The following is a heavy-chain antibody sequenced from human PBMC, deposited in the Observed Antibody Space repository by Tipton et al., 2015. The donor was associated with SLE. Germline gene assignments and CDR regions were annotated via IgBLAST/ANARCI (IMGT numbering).Heavy chain of an antibody. Sequence: LRLSCAVYGGSFSGYYWSWIRQPPGKGLEWIGSMFYSGKTYYNPSLKSRVTISVDTSKNQFSLKLSSVTAADTAVYYCAKFADSSSWTAYAFDIWGQGTMVTVSS. J-gene: IGHJ3*02. V-gene: IGHV4-34*09. CDR2: MFYSGKT. CDR1: GGSFSGYY. D-gene: IGHD6-13*01. CDR3: AKFADSSSWTAYAFDI.